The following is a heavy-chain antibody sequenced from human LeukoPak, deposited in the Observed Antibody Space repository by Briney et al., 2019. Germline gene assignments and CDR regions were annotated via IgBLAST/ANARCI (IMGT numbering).Heavy chain of an antibody. V-gene: IGHV4-30-2*01. CDR1: GGSINSTVYS. J-gene: IGHJ3*02. CDR3: VREGLNDAFDI. CDR2: LYHTGST. Sequence: PSETLSLTCAVSGGSINSTVYSWSWIRQPPGKGLEWVGYLYHTGSTDYNPSLKSRVTMSVDRSKNQFSLKLSSLTAADTAVYYCVREGLNDAFDIWGQGTMVTVSS.